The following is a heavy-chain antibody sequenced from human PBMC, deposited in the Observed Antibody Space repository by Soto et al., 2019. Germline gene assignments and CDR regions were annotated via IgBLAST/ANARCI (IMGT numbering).Heavy chain of an antibody. CDR1: GGSISSGGYS. J-gene: IGHJ4*02. D-gene: IGHD3-3*01. CDR3: ASSLTTYFDY. Sequence: QLQLQESGSGLVKPSQNLSLTCVVSGGSISSGGYSWSWIRQPPGKGLEWIGYSYHSGSTYYNPSLKSRVTISVDRSKNQSSLKLSSVTAADTDVYYCASSLTTYFDYWGQGTLVTVS. V-gene: IGHV4-30-2*01. CDR2: SYHSGST.